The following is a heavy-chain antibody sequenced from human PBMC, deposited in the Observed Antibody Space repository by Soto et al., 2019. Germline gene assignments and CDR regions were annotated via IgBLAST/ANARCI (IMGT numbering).Heavy chain of an antibody. Sequence: GGSLRLSCEASGFTFNTAWITWVRQAPWKGLEWVALIKTKAEGVTTDYAAPVKGRFTVSRDDSKNTLYLQVNSLKTEDTAVYYCTGDTPVFGQGEFEYWGQRTQVPFSP. CDR1: GFTFNTAW. J-gene: IGHJ4*02. CDR3: TGDTPVFGQGEFEY. V-gene: IGHV3-15*01. CDR2: IKTKAEGVTT. D-gene: IGHD2-2*01.